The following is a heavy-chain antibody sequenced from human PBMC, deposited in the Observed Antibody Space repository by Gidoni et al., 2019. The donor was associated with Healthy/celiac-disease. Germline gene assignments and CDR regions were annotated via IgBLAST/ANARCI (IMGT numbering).Heavy chain of an antibody. D-gene: IGHD5-12*01. V-gene: IGHV3-33*01. CDR1: GFTFSSYG. J-gene: IGHJ4*02. CDR2: IWYDGSNK. CDR3: ARDSGSGYDYVDY. Sequence: QVQLVESGGGVVQPGRSLRLSCAASGFTFSSYGMHWVRQAPGKGLEWVAVIWYDGSNKYYADSVKGRFTISRDNSKNTLYLQMNSLRAEDTAVYYCARDSGSGYDYVDYWGQGTLVTVSS.